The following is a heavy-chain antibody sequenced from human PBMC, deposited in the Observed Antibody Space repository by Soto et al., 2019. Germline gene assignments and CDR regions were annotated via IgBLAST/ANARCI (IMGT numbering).Heavy chain of an antibody. J-gene: IGHJ2*01. CDR3: ARIPQIAVAGTRFGYFDL. CDR1: GFTSSSNG. Sequence: QVQLEESGGGVVQPGRPLRLSCAESGFTSSSNGITWVGRAPGKGLEGVPVIWYVGSNNYYADSVKGRFTISRDNSKNTLYLQMNSLGAEDTAVYYCARIPQIAVAGTRFGYFDLWGRGTLVTVSS. D-gene: IGHD6-19*01. CDR2: IWYVGSNN. V-gene: IGHV3-33*01.